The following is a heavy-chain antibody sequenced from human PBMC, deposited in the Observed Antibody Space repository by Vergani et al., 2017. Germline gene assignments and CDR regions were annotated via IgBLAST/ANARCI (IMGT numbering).Heavy chain of an antibody. V-gene: IGHV4-4*02. CDR1: GGSVSSSNW. D-gene: IGHD3-10*01. CDR3: AKRWIELYAGLDY. J-gene: IGHJ4*02. CDR2: IYHGGRS. Sequence: QVQLQESGPGLVKPSGTLSLTCAVSGGSVSSSNWWTWVRQPPGQGLEWIGGIYHGGRSSYNPSLTSRVTIAVEQSKNQLALKLSSVTSADTAVYYCAKRWIELYAGLDYWGQGCLVTVSS.